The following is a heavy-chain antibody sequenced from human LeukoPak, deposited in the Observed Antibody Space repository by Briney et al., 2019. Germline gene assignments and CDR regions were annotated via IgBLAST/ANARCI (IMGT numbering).Heavy chain of an antibody. CDR2: IYTSGST. V-gene: IGHV4-4*07. CDR1: GGSISSYY. Sequence: SETLSLTCTVSGGSISSYYWCWIRQPAGKGLEWIGRIYTSGSTNYNPSLKSRVTMSVDTSKNQFSLKLSSVTAADTAVYYCARGRYYDSSGYYGNYFDYWGQGTLVTVSS. J-gene: IGHJ4*02. CDR3: ARGRYYDSSGYYGNYFDY. D-gene: IGHD3-22*01.